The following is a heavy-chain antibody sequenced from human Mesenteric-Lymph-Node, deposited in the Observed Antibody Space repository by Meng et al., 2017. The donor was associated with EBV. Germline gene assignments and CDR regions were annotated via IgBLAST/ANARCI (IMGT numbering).Heavy chain of an antibody. CDR1: GYTRTDYS. D-gene: IGHD2/OR15-2a*01. V-gene: IGHV1-24*01. J-gene: IGHJ4*02. CDR3: TAAATFEYFDS. CDR2: FHHEKGEI. Sequence: QVQLVHAGAVRTKPGVSVNGSCNGPGYTRTDYSLRWVRQAPGKGLEWMGGFHHEKGEIIYAQQMQRRITMTEDTTTDTAYMELSSMGAEDTTVYYCTAAATFEYFDSWGRGTLVTVSS.